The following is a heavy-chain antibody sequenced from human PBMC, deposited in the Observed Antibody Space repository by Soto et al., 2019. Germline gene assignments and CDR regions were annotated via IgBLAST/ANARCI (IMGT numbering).Heavy chain of an antibody. CDR1: GGSFSGYY. V-gene: IGHV4-34*01. J-gene: IGHJ6*03. D-gene: IGHD2-2*01. CDR3: ARGRGVVPAAIYYYYYYYMDV. CDR2: INHSGST. Sequence: SETLSLTCAVYGGSFSGYYWSWIRQPPGKGLEWIGEINHSGSTNYNPSLKSRVTISVDTSKNQFSLKLSSVTAADTAVYYCARGRGVVPAAIYYYYYYYMDVWGKGTTVTVSS.